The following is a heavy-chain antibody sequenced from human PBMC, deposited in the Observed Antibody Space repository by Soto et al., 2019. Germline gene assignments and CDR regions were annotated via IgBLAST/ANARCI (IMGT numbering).Heavy chain of an antibody. D-gene: IGHD4-17*01. CDR2: IYYSGST. Sequence: QVQLQESGPGLVKPSETLSLTCTVSGGSISSYYWSWIRQPPGKGLEWIGYIYYSGSTNYNPSLKSRVTTSVDTSKNQFSLKLSSVTAADTAVYYCARDNGLASFDYWGQGTLVTVSS. CDR1: GGSISSYY. V-gene: IGHV4-59*01. CDR3: ARDNGLASFDY. J-gene: IGHJ4*02.